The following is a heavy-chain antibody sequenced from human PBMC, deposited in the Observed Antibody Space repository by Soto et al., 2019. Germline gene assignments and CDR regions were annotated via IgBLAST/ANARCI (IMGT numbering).Heavy chain of an antibody. Sequence: QVQLVESGGGLVQTSGSLRIACVASGFTFSDYYMSWVRQAPGKGLEWVSYISSSSNTIYYADYVKGRFTISRDNAKNSLYLQMNSLRAEDTALYFCAKMRREKCYDPVFSWGQGTLVTFSS. CDR3: AKMRREKCYDPVFS. V-gene: IGHV3-11*01. J-gene: IGHJ4*02. CDR1: GFTFSDYY. CDR2: ISSSSNTI. D-gene: IGHD5-12*01.